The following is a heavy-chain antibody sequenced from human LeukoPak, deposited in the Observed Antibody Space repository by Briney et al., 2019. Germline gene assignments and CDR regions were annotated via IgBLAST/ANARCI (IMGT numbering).Heavy chain of an antibody. CDR1: XYTFTGYY. CDR3: ARXHXSXXAXXYXXMXV. D-gene: IGHD6-13*01. CDR2: INPNSGGT. Sequence: CXASXYTFTGYYMHWVRQAPGQGLEWMGWINPNSGGTNYAQKFQGRVTMTRDTSNSTAYMELSRLRSDDTAVYYCARXHXSXXAXXYXXMXVWGKGTTVTVSS. J-gene: IGHJ6*03. V-gene: IGHV1-2*02.